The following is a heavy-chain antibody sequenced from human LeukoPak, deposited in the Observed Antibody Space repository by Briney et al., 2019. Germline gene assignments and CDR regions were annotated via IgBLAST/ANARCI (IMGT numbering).Heavy chain of an antibody. CDR1: GFTFSSYA. Sequence: PGGSLRLSCAASGFTFSSYAMHWVRQAPGKGLEWVAVISYDGSNKYHADSVKGRFTISRDNSKNTLYLQMNSLRAEDTAVYYCARGEASSSSSGQDYWGQGTLVTVSS. V-gene: IGHV3-30-3*01. D-gene: IGHD6-6*01. J-gene: IGHJ4*02. CDR2: ISYDGSNK. CDR3: ARGEASSSSSGQDY.